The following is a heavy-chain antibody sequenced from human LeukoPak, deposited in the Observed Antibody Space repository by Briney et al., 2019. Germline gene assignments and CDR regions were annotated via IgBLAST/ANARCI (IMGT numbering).Heavy chain of an antibody. J-gene: IGHJ4*02. CDR2: TYYRSKWNN. CDR3: AREVFKYGRFYFDY. V-gene: IGHV6-1*01. D-gene: IGHD1-14*01. CDR1: GDSVSSNTGA. Sequence: SQTLSLTCGISGDSVSSNTGAWNWIRQSPLRGLEWLGKTYYRSKWNNDYAVSVKDRITINPDTSKDQFSLQLNSVTPEDTAVYYCAREVFKYGRFYFDYWGQGTPVTVSS.